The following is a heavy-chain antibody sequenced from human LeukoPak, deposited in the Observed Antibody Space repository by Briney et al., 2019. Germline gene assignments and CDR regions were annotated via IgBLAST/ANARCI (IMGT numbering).Heavy chain of an antibody. CDR2: ISGIGDTA. CDR1: GFSFSNYA. V-gene: IGHV3-23*01. D-gene: IGHD5-12*01. CDR3: AKDRRGYDASQEGY. Sequence: GGSLRLSCAASGFSFSNYAMAWVRQAPGKGLEWVSSISGIGDTAYYADSVKGRFTISRDNSKNTLYLQMYSLRAEDTAVYYCAKDRRGYDASQEGYRGQGTLVTVSS. J-gene: IGHJ4*02.